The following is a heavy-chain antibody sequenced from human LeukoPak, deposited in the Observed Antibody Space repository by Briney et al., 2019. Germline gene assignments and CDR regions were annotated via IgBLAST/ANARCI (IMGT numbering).Heavy chain of an antibody. D-gene: IGHD3-10*01. CDR3: ARDLVAGFGELSLDC. Sequence: SETLSLTCTVSGGSISSSSYYWSWIRQPAGKGLEWIGHIYTSGSTNYNPSLKSRVTISVDTSKNQFSLKLSSVTAADTAVYYCARDLVAGFGELSLDCWGQGTLVTVSS. V-gene: IGHV4-61*09. CDR2: IYTSGST. CDR1: GGSISSSSYY. J-gene: IGHJ4*02.